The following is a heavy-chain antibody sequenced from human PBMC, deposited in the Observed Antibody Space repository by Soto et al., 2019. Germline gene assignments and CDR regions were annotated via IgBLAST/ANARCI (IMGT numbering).Heavy chain of an antibody. CDR3: AIHPGARGYYYGMDV. V-gene: IGHV1-69*13. CDR1: GGTFSSYA. Sequence: SVKVSCKASGGTFSSYAISWVRQAPGQGLEWMGGIIPIFGTANYAQKFQGRVTITADESTSTAYMELGSLRSEDTAVYYCAIHPGARGYYYGMDVWGQGTTVTVSS. J-gene: IGHJ6*02. D-gene: IGHD2-15*01. CDR2: IIPIFGTA.